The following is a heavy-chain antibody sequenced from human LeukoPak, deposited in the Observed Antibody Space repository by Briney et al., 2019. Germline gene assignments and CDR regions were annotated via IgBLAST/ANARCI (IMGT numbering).Heavy chain of an antibody. V-gene: IGHV4-59*01. CDR2: IYYSGSN. D-gene: IGHD1-1*01. CDR1: GGSINSYY. CDR3: ARHGNNWFVDY. J-gene: IGHJ4*02. Sequence: PSETLSLTCTVSGGSINSYYWNWIRQPPGKGLEWIGYIYYSGSNNYNPSLKSRVTISIDTPKKQFSLKLSSVTAADTAVYYCARHGNNWFVDYWGQGTLVTVST.